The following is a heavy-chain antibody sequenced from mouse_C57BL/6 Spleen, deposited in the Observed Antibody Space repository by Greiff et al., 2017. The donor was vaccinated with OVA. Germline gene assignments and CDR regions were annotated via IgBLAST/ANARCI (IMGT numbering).Heavy chain of an antibody. V-gene: IGHV5-6*01. CDR2: ISSGGSYT. CDR1: GFTFSSYG. D-gene: IGHD2-4*01. Sequence: EVKLMESGGDLVKPGGSLKLSCAASGFTFSSYGMSWVRQTPDKRLEWVATISSGGSYTYYPDSVKGRFTISRDNAKNTLYLQMSSLKSEDTAMYYCARHGDYDGVDYWGQGTTLTVSS. CDR3: ARHGDYDGVDY. J-gene: IGHJ2*01.